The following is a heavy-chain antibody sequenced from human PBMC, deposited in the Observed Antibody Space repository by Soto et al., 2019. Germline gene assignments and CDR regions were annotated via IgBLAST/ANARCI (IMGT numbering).Heavy chain of an antibody. Sequence: EVQLLESGGGLVQPGGSLRLSCAASGFTFNNNAMNWFRQTPGKGLEWVSVISGSDNSTYYADSVKGRFTTSRDNSKNTLYLQMNSLRAEDTGVYDCAKAGRGRASCESEVDYWGQGTLVTVSS. CDR2: ISGSDNST. CDR3: AKAGRGRASCESEVDY. CDR1: GFTFNNNA. D-gene: IGHD3-10*01. J-gene: IGHJ4*02. V-gene: IGHV3-23*01.